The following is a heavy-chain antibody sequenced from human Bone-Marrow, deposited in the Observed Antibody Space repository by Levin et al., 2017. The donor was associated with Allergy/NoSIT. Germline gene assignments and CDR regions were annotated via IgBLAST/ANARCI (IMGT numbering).Heavy chain of an antibody. Sequence: GGSLRLSCVGSGFTLSNYWMSWYRQAPGKGLEWVANIKEDGRDKYYLDSVKGRFTISRDNAKNSLYLQMNSLRDEDTAVYYCSRDQYSSGWVLASDHWGQGILVTVTS. D-gene: IGHD6-19*01. V-gene: IGHV3-7*04. J-gene: IGHJ4*02. CDR1: GFTLSNYW. CDR3: SRDQYSSGWVLASDH. CDR2: IKEDGRDK.